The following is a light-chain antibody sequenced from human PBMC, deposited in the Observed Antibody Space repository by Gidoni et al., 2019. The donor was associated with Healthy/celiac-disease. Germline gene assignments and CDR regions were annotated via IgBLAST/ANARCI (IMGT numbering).Light chain of an antibody. J-gene: IGKJ1*01. V-gene: IGKV1-8*01. CDR2: AAS. CDR3: QQYYSFGRT. Sequence: AIRMTQSPSSLSASTGDSVTITCRSSQGISSYLAWYQQKPGKAPNLLNFAASTLQSGVPSRFSGSGSGTDFTLTISCLQSEDFATYYCQQYYSFGRTFGQGTKVEIK. CDR1: QGISSY.